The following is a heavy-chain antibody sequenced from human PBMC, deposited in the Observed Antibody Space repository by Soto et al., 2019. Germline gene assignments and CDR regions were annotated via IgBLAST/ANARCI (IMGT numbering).Heavy chain of an antibody. J-gene: IGHJ5*02. Sequence: PSETLSLTCTVSGGSISSYYWSWIRQPPGKGLEWIGYIYYSGSTNYNPSLKSRVTISVDTSKNQFSLKLSSVTAADTAVYYCAREKDCSSTSCYVPWLDPWGQGNLVTVSS. D-gene: IGHD2-2*01. CDR1: GGSISSYY. CDR3: AREKDCSSTSCYVPWLDP. V-gene: IGHV4-59*01. CDR2: IYYSGST.